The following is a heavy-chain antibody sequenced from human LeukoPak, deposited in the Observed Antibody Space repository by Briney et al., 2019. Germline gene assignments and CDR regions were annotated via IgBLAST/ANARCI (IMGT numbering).Heavy chain of an antibody. J-gene: IGHJ2*01. Sequence: ASVKVSCKASGYTFTSYGISWVRQAPGQGLEWMGWISAYNGNTNYAQKLQGRVTMTTDTSTSTAYMELRSLRSEDTAVYYCAREQYSSSWYGREGYFDLWGRGTLVTVSS. CDR1: GYTFTSYG. D-gene: IGHD6-13*01. CDR2: ISAYNGNT. CDR3: AREQYSSSWYGREGYFDL. V-gene: IGHV1-18*01.